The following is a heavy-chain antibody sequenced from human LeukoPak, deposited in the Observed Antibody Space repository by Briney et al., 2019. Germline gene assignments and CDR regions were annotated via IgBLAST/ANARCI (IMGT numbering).Heavy chain of an antibody. D-gene: IGHD6-19*01. Sequence: SETLSLTCAVYGGSFSGYYWSWIRQPPGKGLEWIGEINHSGSTNYNPSLKSRVTISVDTSKNQFSLKLSSVTAADTAVYYCARHGAVAGSYYWFDPWGQGTLVTVSS. J-gene: IGHJ5*02. CDR1: GGSFSGYY. CDR2: INHSGST. CDR3: ARHGAVAGSYYWFDP. V-gene: IGHV4-34*01.